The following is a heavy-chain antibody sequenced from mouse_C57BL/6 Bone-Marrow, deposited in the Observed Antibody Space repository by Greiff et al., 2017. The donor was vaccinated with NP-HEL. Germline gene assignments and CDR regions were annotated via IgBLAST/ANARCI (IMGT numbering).Heavy chain of an antibody. CDR3: TRGGFSLPDD. V-gene: IGHV1-15*01. CDR2: IDPETGGT. D-gene: IGHD2-10*01. J-gene: IGHJ2*01. Sequence: QVQLQQSGAELVRPGASVTLSCKASGYTFTDYEMHWVKQTPVHGLEWIGAIDPETGGTAYNQKFKGKAILTADKSSSTAYMELRSLTSEDSAVYYCTRGGFSLPDDWGQGTTLTVSS. CDR1: GYTFTDYE.